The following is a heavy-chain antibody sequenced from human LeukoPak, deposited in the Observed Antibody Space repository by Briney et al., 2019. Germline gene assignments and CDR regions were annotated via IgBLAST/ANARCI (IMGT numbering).Heavy chain of an antibody. Sequence: SETLSLTCTVSGGSISSGDYYWSWIRQPPGKGLEWIGYIYYSGSTYYNPSLKSRVTISVDTSKNQFSLKLSSVTAADTAVYYCARGQLELRLYYFDYWGQGTLVTVSS. CDR3: ARGQLELRLYYFDY. CDR1: GGSISSGDYY. CDR2: IYYSGST. V-gene: IGHV4-30-4*08. D-gene: IGHD1-7*01. J-gene: IGHJ4*02.